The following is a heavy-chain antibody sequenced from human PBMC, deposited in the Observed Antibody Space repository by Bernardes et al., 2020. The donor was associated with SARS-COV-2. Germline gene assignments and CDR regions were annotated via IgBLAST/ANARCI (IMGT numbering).Heavy chain of an antibody. CDR1: GFTFSSYG. CDR2: ISYDGSNK. D-gene: IGHD3-10*01. CDR3: AKGEDYYGSGRPDY. Sequence: GGSLRLSCAASGFTFSSYGMHWVRQAPGKGLEWVAVISYDGSNKYYADSVKGRFTISRDNSKNTLYLQMNSLRAEDTAVYYCAKGEDYYGSGRPDYWGQGTLVTVSS. V-gene: IGHV3-30*18. J-gene: IGHJ4*02.